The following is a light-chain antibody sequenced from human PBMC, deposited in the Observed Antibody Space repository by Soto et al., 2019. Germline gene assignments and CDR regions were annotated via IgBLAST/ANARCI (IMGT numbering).Light chain of an antibody. V-gene: IGKV1-27*01. Sequence: DIQMTQSPSSLSASVGDRVTITCRASQSVNTSLSWYQQQPGKVPKLLIYAASNLQTGLPSRFSGSGSGTDFTLTISSLQPEDVATYYCQQYNSAPFTFGPGTKVDIK. CDR2: AAS. J-gene: IGKJ3*01. CDR3: QQYNSAPFT. CDR1: QSVNTS.